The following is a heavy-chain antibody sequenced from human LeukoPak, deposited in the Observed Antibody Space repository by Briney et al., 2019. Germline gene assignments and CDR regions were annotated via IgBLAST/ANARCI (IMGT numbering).Heavy chain of an antibody. J-gene: IGHJ4*02. Sequence: SETLSLTCTVSGYSISYGYYWGWIRQSPGKGLEWVGSIYHTGSAYYNPSLKSRVTISVDTSKNQFSLEVTSVSAADTAIYYCARGKYIGTYYFDSWGQGTLVAVSS. CDR2: IYHTGSA. D-gene: IGHD1-26*01. CDR1: GYSISYGYY. V-gene: IGHV4-38-2*02. CDR3: ARGKYIGTYYFDS.